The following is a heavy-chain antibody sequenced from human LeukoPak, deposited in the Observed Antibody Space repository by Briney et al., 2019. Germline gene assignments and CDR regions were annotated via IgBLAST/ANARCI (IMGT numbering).Heavy chain of an antibody. V-gene: IGHV3-7*01. CDR1: GFTFSNYW. D-gene: IGHD3-22*01. Sequence: PGGSPRVSCAASGFTFSNYWMSWVRQAPGKGLEWVANIKQDGSEKCYVDSVKGRFTISRDNAENTLYLQMNSLRVEDTAVYYCVRSAFHAGSGNYYDYWGQGTLVTVSS. CDR3: VRSAFHAGSGNYYDY. J-gene: IGHJ4*02. CDR2: IKQDGSEK.